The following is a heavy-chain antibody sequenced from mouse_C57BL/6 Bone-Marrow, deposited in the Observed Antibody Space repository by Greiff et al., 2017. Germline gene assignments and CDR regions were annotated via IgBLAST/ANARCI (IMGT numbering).Heavy chain of an antibody. J-gene: IGHJ2*01. CDR1: GYAFSSYW. CDR2: IYPGDGDT. V-gene: IGHV1-80*01. D-gene: IGHD1-2*01. CDR3: ARKWALLRYFDY. Sequence: QVHVKQSGAELVKPGASVKISCKASGYAFSSYWMNWVKQRPGKGLEWIGQIYPGDGDTNYNGKFKGKATLTADKSSSTAYMQLSSLTSEDSAVYFCARKWALLRYFDYWGQGTTLTVSS.